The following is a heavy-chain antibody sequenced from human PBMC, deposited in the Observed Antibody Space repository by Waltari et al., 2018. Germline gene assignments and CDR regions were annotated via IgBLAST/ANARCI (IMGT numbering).Heavy chain of an antibody. CDR1: GYTLTEIS. J-gene: IGHJ4*02. CDR2: FDREDGET. Sequence: QVQLVQSEAEVKKPGASVKVSCKVSGYTLTEISMHWVRQAPGKGLEWMGFFDREDGETSYAQKVEGRVSMTEDTSTDTAYMELSSLRFEDTALYYCAPSRRERADGSYFDSWGQGTLVTVSS. CDR3: APSRRERADGSYFDS. D-gene: IGHD1-26*01. V-gene: IGHV1-24*01.